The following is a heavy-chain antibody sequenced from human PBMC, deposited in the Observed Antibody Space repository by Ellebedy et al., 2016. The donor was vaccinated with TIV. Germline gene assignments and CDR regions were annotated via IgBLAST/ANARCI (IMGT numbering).Heavy chain of an antibody. CDR2: IKSKTDGGTT. D-gene: IGHD4-17*01. V-gene: IGHV3-15*01. CDR3: TTDPDLGVTTDY. J-gene: IGHJ4*02. Sequence: PGGSLRLSCAASGFTFSNAWMSWVRQAPGKGLEWVGRIKSKTDGGTTDYAAPVKGRFTISRDDSKNTLYLQMNSLKTEDTAVYYCTTDPDLGVTTDYWGQGTLVTVSS. CDR1: GFTFSNAW.